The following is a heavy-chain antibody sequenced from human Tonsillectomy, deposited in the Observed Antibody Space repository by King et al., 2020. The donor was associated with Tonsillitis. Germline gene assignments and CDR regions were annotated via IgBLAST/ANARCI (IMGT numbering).Heavy chain of an antibody. V-gene: IGHV3-21*01. CDR1: GFTFSSYS. D-gene: IGHD6-13*01. Sequence: VQLVESGGGLVKPGGSLRLSCAASGFTFSSYSMNWVRQAPGKGLEWVSSISSSSSYIYYADSVKGRFTISRDNAKNSLYLQMNSLGAEDTAVYYCARDSSSWYYFDYWGQGTLVTVSS. J-gene: IGHJ4*02. CDR3: ARDSSSWYYFDY. CDR2: ISSSSSYI.